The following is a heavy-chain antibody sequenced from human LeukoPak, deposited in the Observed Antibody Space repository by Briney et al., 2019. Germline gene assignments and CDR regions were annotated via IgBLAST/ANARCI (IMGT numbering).Heavy chain of an antibody. CDR3: ARGMTTVVTGAFDI. Sequence: SETLSLTCTVSGGSVSSGSYYWSWIRQPPGTGLEWIGYIYYSGSTNYNPSLKSRVTISVDTSKNQFSLKLSSVTAADTAVYYCARGMTTVVTGAFDIWGQGTMVTVSS. CDR2: IYYSGST. V-gene: IGHV4-61*01. J-gene: IGHJ3*02. CDR1: GGSVSSGSYY. D-gene: IGHD4-23*01.